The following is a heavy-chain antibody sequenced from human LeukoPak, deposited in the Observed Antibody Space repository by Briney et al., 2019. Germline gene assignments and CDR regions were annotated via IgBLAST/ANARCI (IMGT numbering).Heavy chain of an antibody. CDR2: INWNSGST. CDR1: GFTFGDYG. V-gene: IGHV3-20*04. D-gene: IGHD2-2*01. Sequence: PGGSLRLSCAASGFTFGDYGMSWVRQLPGKGLEWVSGINWNSGSTGYADSVKGRFTVSRDNSRNSLYLQLNSLRAEDTALYFCARAKDCSSTTCPFDIWGQGTMVTVSS. J-gene: IGHJ3*02. CDR3: ARAKDCSSTTCPFDI.